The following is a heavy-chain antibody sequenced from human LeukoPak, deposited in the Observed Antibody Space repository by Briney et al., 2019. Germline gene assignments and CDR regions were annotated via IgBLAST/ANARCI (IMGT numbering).Heavy chain of an antibody. CDR2: IKQDGSEK. Sequence: GGSLRLSCAASGLTFISYWMSWVRQAPGKGLEWVANIKQDGSEKYYVDSVKGRFTISRDNAKNSLYLQMNSLRAEDTAVYYCARGRTLNYYYMDVWGKGTTVTVSS. V-gene: IGHV3-7*04. CDR1: GLTFISYW. CDR3: ARGRTLNYYYMDV. J-gene: IGHJ6*03.